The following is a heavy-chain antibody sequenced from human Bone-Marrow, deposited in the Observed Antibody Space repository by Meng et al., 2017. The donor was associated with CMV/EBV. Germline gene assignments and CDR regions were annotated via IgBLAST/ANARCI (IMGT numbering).Heavy chain of an antibody. V-gene: IGHV3-30*04. D-gene: IGHD1-14*01. Sequence: GESLRLTCAPSGFTFSSYARHWVRQGPGKGLEWVAVISYDGSNKYYADSVKGRFTTSRDNSKNTLYLQMNSLRAEDAAVYYCARSGEPEGTYGMDVWGQGTTVTVYS. CDR3: ARSGEPEGTYGMDV. CDR1: GFTFSSYA. J-gene: IGHJ6*01. CDR2: ISYDGSNK.